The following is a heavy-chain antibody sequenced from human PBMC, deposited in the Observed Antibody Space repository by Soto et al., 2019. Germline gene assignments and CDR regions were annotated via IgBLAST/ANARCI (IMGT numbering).Heavy chain of an antibody. CDR2: INESGST. CDR1: GQSFSGHS. J-gene: IGHJ4*02. D-gene: IGHD1-1*01. V-gene: IGHV4-34*01. Sequence: QVQLQQWGAGLVKPSETLSLSCAVYGQSFSGHSWAWISLPPGKGLEWIGEINESGSTYYNPSLKSRVTISTDTSKNQFSLKLSSVSAADTAAYFCARGSGIVALPGELEDVKYDYWGQGTLVNVSS. CDR3: ARGSGIVALPGELEDVKYDY.